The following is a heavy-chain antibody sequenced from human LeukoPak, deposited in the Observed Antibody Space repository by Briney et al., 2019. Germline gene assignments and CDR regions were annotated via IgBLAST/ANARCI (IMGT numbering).Heavy chain of an antibody. CDR1: GYTFTNDH. J-gene: IGHJ4*02. V-gene: IGHV1-2*02. Sequence: VASLKVSCKASGYTFTNDHIHWVRQAPGQGLEWVGWINPNSGITKYAQKFEGRVTMTRDTSISTAYMELSRLRSDDTAVYYCARDFYSGSNVPHYWGQGTLVIVSS. CDR2: INPNSGIT. D-gene: IGHD1-26*01. CDR3: ARDFYSGSNVPHY.